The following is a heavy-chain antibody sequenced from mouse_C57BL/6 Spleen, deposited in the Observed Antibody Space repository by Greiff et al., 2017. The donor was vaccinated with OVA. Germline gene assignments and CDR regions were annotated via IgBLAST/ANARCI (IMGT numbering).Heavy chain of an antibody. V-gene: IGHV1-76*01. D-gene: IGHD2-3*01. CDR1: GYTFTDYY. CDR2: IYPGSGNT. Sequence: QVQLQQSGAELVRPGASVKLSCKASGYTFTDYYINWVKQRPGQGLEWIARIYPGSGNTYYNEKFKGKATLTAEKSSSTAYMQLSSLTSEDSAVYFCARSEDGYYRNYFDYWGQGTTLTVSS. J-gene: IGHJ2*01. CDR3: ARSEDGYYRNYFDY.